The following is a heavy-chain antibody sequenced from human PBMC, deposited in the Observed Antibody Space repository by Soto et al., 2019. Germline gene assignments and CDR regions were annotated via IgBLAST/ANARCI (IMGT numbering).Heavy chain of an antibody. D-gene: IGHD3-22*01. J-gene: IGHJ4*02. CDR1: GGSISNYY. CDR2: VFYSGKI. CDR3: ARHKYFSDSSGYYSAFDY. V-gene: IGHV4-59*01. Sequence: KPSETLSLTCTASGGSISNYYWSWIRQPPGKGLEWIGYVFYSGKINYNPSLKSRVTISVDTSKNQFSLKLTSLTAADTAVYYCARHKYFSDSSGYYSAFDYWGQGTLVTVSS.